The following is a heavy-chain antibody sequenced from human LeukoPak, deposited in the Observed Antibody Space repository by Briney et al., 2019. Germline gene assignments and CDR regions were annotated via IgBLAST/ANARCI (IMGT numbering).Heavy chain of an antibody. CDR3: ARETGYSSGRKRRPHMDV. Sequence: SETLSLTCAVYGGSFSGYYWSWIRQPPGKGLEWIGDINHSGSTNYNPSLKSRVTISVDTSKNQFSLKLSSVTAADTAVYYCARETGYSSGRKRRPHMDVWGKGTTVTVSS. J-gene: IGHJ6*04. V-gene: IGHV4-34*01. CDR1: GGSFSGYY. D-gene: IGHD6-19*01. CDR2: INHSGST.